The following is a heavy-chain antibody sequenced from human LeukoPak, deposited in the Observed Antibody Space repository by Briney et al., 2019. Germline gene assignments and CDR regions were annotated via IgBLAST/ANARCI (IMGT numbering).Heavy chain of an antibody. D-gene: IGHD2-2*01. CDR3: AKDMCSSTGCHELDF. Sequence: GGSLRLSCAASGFTFDDFAMHWVRQAPGKGLEWVSGISWNSGNIDYADSVEGRFSISRDNAKSSLYLQMNSLRTEDTALYYCAKDMCSSTGCHELDFWGQGTLVTVSS. V-gene: IGHV3-9*01. CDR2: ISWNSGNI. J-gene: IGHJ4*02. CDR1: GFTFDDFA.